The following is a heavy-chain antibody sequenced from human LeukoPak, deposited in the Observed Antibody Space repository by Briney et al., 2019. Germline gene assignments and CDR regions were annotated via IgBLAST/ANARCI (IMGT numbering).Heavy chain of an antibody. J-gene: IGHJ4*02. V-gene: IGHV4-39*01. D-gene: IGHD5-18*01. CDR2: IYYSGNT. CDR1: GGSISSSSYY. Sequence: PSETLSLTCTVSGGSISSSSYYWGWIRQPPGKGLEWIGSIYYSGNTYYNPSLKSRVTIFVDTSKNQFSLKLSSVTAADTAVYYCASIYTPMVSFDHWGQGTLVIVSS. CDR3: ASIYTPMVSFDH.